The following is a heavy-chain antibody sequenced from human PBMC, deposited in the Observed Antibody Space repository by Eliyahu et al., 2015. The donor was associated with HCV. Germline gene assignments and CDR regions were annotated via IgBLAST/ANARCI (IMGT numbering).Heavy chain of an antibody. Sequence: QVQLVESGGDLVKPGGSLXLXCAASGFTFXXYFMSWIRXXPGKGLEWVSYISSXSSDTNYADSVKGRFTISRDNAKNLLYLQMNSLRAEDTAVYYCARDETPRVDRSGYYRPDDYRPDAFDIWGQGTMVTVSS. CDR3: ARDETPRVDRSGYYRPDDYRPDAFDI. V-gene: IGHV3-11*05. CDR1: GFTFXXYF. CDR2: ISSXSSDT. J-gene: IGHJ3*02. D-gene: IGHD3-22*01.